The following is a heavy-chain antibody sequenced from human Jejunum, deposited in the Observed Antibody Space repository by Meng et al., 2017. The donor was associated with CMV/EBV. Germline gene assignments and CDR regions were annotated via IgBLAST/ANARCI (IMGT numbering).Heavy chain of an antibody. D-gene: IGHD2-8*01. Sequence: VESVGRVVPPAGSLRVSGASSGFACSSYSMHWVRQAPGKGLGWVAVISNDGSKTYFADSVKYRFTISRDNSKETLFLQMNSLRPEDTAVYYCARELASWCYFDSWGQGTLVTVSS. J-gene: IGHJ4*02. CDR1: GFACSSYS. CDR3: ARELASWCYFDS. V-gene: IGHV3-30*19. CDR2: ISNDGSKT.